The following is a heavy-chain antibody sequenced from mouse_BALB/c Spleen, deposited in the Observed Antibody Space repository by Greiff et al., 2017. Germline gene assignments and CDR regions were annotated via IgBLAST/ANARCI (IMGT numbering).Heavy chain of an antibody. CDR1: GFTFSSYA. Sequence: EVQLVESGGGLVKPGGSLKLSCAASGFTFSSYAMSWVRQSPEKRLEWVAEISSGGSYTYYPDTVTGRFTISRDNAKNTLYLEMSSLRSEDTAMYYCARGARFAYWGQGTLVTVSA. V-gene: IGHV5-9-4*01. J-gene: IGHJ3*01. CDR2: ISSGGSYT. CDR3: ARGARFAY.